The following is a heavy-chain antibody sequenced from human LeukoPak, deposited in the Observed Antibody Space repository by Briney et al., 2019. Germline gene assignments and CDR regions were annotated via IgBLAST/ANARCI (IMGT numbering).Heavy chain of an antibody. CDR3: AIPDSSGYDAFDI. CDR2: IYYSGST. J-gene: IGHJ3*02. V-gene: IGHV4-31*03. Sequence: SQTLSLTCTVSGGSISSGCYYWSWIRQHPGKGLEWIGYIYYSGSTYYNPALTSRVTRSVDTSKNQISLKLSSVTAADTAVYYCAIPDSSGYDAFDIWGQGTMVTVSS. CDR1: GGSISSGCYY. D-gene: IGHD3-22*01.